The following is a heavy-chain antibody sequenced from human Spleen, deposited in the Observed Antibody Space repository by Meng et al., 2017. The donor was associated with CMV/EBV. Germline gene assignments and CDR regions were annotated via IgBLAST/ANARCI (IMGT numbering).Heavy chain of an antibody. V-gene: IGHV3-7*01. J-gene: IGHJ6*02. CDR3: VPHDCAMDV. CDR2: LKEDGSDK. CDR1: GFTFSSYW. Sequence: GESLKISCAASGFTFSSYWMSWVRQTPGKGLEWVANLKEDGSDKYYEDSVKGRFTISRDNAKNSLYLQMNSLRAEDTAVYYCVPHDCAMDVWGQGTTVTVSS.